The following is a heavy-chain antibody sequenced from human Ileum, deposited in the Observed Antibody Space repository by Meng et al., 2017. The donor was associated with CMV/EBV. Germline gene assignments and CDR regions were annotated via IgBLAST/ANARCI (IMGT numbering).Heavy chain of an antibody. CDR3: VGVGAP. Sequence: EVRLVWAGGGLVQPGGSLRLPCEASGFIGSSTYMTWVRQAPGKGLEWVSVIYASGSTFYADSVKGRFTISRDNSENTLFLQMSSLRVEDTAVYYCVGVGAPGGQGTLVTVSS. V-gene: IGHV3-66*01. CDR2: IYASGST. CDR1: GFIGSSTY. D-gene: IGHD1-26*01. J-gene: IGHJ4*02.